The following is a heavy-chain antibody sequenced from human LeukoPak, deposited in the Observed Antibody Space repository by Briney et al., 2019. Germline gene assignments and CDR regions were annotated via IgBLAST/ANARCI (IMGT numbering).Heavy chain of an antibody. D-gene: IGHD6-19*01. J-gene: IGHJ4*02. CDR1: EDSVSSNIAA. CDR3: ARDYSSGSFDY. Sequence: SQTLSLTCAISEDSVSSNIAASDWSRHSPSRCLGWGARTHYRSKWYNDYAASVKSRITINPDTSKNQFSLQLTSVTPEDTAVYYCARDYSSGSFDYWGQGTLVTVSS. V-gene: IGHV6-1*01. CDR2: THYRSKWYN.